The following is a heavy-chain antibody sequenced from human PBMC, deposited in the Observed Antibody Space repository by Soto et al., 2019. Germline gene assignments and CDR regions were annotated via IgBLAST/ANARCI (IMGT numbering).Heavy chain of an antibody. Sequence: QVQLQESGPGLVKPSETLSLTCTVSGGSVSSGSYYWSWIRQPPGKGLEWIGYIYYSGSTNYNPSRKSRVTISVDTSKNQCPLKLSSVTAADTAVYYCARTAAIDDYDYTDVWGQGTTVTPSS. CDR3: ARTAAIDDYDYTDV. V-gene: IGHV4-61*01. CDR1: GGSVSSGSYY. D-gene: IGHD2-2*01. J-gene: IGHJ6*03. CDR2: IYYSGST.